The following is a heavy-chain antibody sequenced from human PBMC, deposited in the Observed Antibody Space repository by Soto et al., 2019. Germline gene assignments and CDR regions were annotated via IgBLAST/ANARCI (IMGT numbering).Heavy chain of an antibody. Sequence: QVQLVESGGGVVQPGRSLRLSCAASGFNFSSYAMHWVRQAPGKGLEWVAVISYDGSNKYYADSVKGRFTISRDNSQNTLYLQMNSLRAEDTAVYYCARDVESGSSQYYYYYYGMYVWGQGTTVTVSS. CDR3: ARDVESGSSQYYYYYYGMYV. CDR1: GFNFSSYA. D-gene: IGHD1-26*01. J-gene: IGHJ6*02. CDR2: ISYDGSNK. V-gene: IGHV3-30-3*01.